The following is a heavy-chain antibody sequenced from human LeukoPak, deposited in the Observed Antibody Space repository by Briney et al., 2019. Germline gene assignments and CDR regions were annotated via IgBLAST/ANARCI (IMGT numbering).Heavy chain of an antibody. V-gene: IGHV4-39*01. CDR1: GGSISSSSYY. D-gene: IGHD5-24*01. Sequence: SETLSLTCTVSGGSISSSSYYWGWIRQPPGKGLEWIGSIYYGGSTYYNPSLKSRVTISVDTSKNQFSLKLSSVTAADTAVYYCARHVRDGYNSIVPFDYWGQGTLVTVSS. CDR2: IYYGGST. J-gene: IGHJ4*02. CDR3: ARHVRDGYNSIVPFDY.